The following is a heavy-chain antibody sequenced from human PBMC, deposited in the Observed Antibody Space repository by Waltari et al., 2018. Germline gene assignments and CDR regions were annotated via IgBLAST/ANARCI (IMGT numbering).Heavy chain of an antibody. CDR1: GYTFTSYD. CDR2: MNPNSGNT. Sequence: QVQLVQSGAEVKKPGASVKVSCKASGYTFTSYDINWVRQATGQGLEWMGWMNPNSGNTGYAQKFQGRVTMTEDTSTDTAYIELSSLRSEDTAVYYCATGYSNYVDWGQGTLVTVSS. J-gene: IGHJ4*02. CDR3: ATGYSNYVD. V-gene: IGHV1-8*01. D-gene: IGHD4-4*01.